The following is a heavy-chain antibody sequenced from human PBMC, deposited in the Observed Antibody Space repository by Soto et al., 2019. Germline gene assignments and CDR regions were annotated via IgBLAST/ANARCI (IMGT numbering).Heavy chain of an antibody. D-gene: IGHD5-12*01. V-gene: IGHV5-51*01. CDR3: ARWLEGVDIVATILDY. J-gene: IGHJ4*02. Sequence: GESLKISCKGSGYSFTSYWIGWVRQMPGKGLEWMGIIYPGDSDTRYSPSFQGQVTISADKSISTAYLQWSSLKASDTAMYYCARWLEGVDIVATILDYWGQGTLVTVSS. CDR1: GYSFTSYW. CDR2: IYPGDSDT.